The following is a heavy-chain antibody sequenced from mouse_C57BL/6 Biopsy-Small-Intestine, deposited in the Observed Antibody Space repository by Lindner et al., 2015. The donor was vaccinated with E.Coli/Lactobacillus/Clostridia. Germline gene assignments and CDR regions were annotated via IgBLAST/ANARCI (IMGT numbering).Heavy chain of an antibody. V-gene: IGHV2-6-1*01. J-gene: IGHJ4*01. CDR2: IWGDGST. Sequence: VQLQESGPGLVAPSQSLSITCTISGFSLTNYGVHWVRQPPGKGLEWLAVIWGDGSTTYNSALKSRLSISKDNSKSQVFLKVNSLQADDTAMYYCARSYDNYGGSNYAMDYWGQGTLVTVSS. D-gene: IGHD1-3*01. CDR3: ARSYDNYGGSNYAMDY. CDR1: GFSLTNYG.